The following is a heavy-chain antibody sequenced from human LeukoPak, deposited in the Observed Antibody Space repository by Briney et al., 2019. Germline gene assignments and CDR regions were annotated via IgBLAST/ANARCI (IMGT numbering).Heavy chain of an antibody. CDR1: GDSHSNGSYY. D-gene: IGHD3-10*01. CDR3: ARVDRFGELSPFDI. Sequence: PSETLSLTCTASGDSHSNGSYYWCWIRQPPGEGLEWLGYIYYSGSTNYNPSLKSRVTISVDTTKNQFSLKLSSMTAADTAVYCSARVDRFGELSPFDIWGQGTMVTVSS. CDR2: IYYSGST. V-gene: IGHV4-61*01. J-gene: IGHJ3*02.